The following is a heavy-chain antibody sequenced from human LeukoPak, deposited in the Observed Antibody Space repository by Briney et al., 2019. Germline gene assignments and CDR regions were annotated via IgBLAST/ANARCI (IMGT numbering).Heavy chain of an antibody. Sequence: GGSLRLSCAGSGFTFRSYAMSWVRQSPVKGLEWVSAISDSGDGTYYADSVKARFTISRDNSKNTVYLEMSSLRAEDTAVYYCVREVSAWPKNWFDPWGQGTQVTVSS. V-gene: IGHV3-23*01. CDR3: VREVSAWPKNWFDP. D-gene: IGHD3-3*01. CDR2: ISDSGDGT. J-gene: IGHJ5*02. CDR1: GFTFRSYA.